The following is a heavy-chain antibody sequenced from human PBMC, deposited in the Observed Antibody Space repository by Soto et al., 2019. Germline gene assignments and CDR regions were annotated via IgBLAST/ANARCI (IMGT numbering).Heavy chain of an antibody. CDR1: GFTFSSYA. CDR3: ARAPHSRDYYGSGSLRYYYGMDV. J-gene: IGHJ6*02. Sequence: QVQLVESGGGVVQPGRSLRLSCAASGFTFSSYAMHWVRQAPGKGLEWVAVISYDGSNKYYADSVKGRFTISRDNSKNTLYLQMNGLRAEDTAVYYCARAPHSRDYYGSGSLRYYYGMDVWGQGTTVTVSS. V-gene: IGHV3-30-3*01. CDR2: ISYDGSNK. D-gene: IGHD3-10*01.